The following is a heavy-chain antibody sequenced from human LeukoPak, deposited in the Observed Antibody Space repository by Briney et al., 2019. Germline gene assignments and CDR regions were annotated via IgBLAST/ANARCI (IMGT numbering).Heavy chain of an antibody. CDR2: IYYSGST. CDR3: ARHLWSGPHYFDY. D-gene: IGHD3-3*01. Sequence: SETLSLTCTVSGGSISSYYWSWIRQPPGKGLEWIGYIYYSGSTNYNPSLKSRVTISVDTSKNQFSLKLSSVTAEDTAVYYCARHLWSGPHYFDYWGQGTLITVSS. J-gene: IGHJ4*02. CDR1: GGSISSYY. V-gene: IGHV4-59*08.